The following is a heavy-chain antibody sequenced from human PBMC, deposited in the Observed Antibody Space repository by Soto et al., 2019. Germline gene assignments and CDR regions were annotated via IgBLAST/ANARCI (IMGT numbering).Heavy chain of an antibody. J-gene: IGHJ1*01. V-gene: IGHV3-23*01. CDR3: AKDFNRQPRYFQH. Sequence: HPGGSLRLSCAASGFTFSSYAMSWVRQAPGKGLEWVSAISGSGGSTYYADSVKGRFTISRDNSKNTLYLQMNSLRAEDTAVYYCAKDFNRQPRYFQHWGQGTLVTVSS. CDR1: GFTFSSYA. CDR2: ISGSGGST.